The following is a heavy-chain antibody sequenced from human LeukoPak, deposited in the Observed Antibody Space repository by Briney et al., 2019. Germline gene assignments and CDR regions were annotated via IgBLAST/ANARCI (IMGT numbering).Heavy chain of an antibody. J-gene: IGHJ4*02. CDR2: ISSSGSYI. CDR1: GFTFSSYN. Sequence: GGSLRLSCTASGFTFSSYNMNWVRQAPGKGLEWVSSISSSGSYIYFGDSVKARFTISRDNAKNALYLQMNSLRGEDTAVYYCARSVDRAMVPLDYWGQGTLVTVSS. D-gene: IGHD5-18*01. CDR3: ARSVDRAMVPLDY. V-gene: IGHV3-21*01.